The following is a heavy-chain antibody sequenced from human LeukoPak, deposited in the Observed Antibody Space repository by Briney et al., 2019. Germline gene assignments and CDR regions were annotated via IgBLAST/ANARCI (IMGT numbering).Heavy chain of an antibody. V-gene: IGHV3-23*01. Sequence: GGSLRLSCAASGFTFSSYAMSWVRRAPGKGLEWVSSTSGSGDNTYYADSVKGRFTISRDNSKNTLYLQMNGLRAEDTAVYYCARRRDSAFDYWGQGTLVTVSS. J-gene: IGHJ4*02. D-gene: IGHD4-11*01. CDR2: TSGSGDNT. CDR3: ARRRDSAFDY. CDR1: GFTFSSYA.